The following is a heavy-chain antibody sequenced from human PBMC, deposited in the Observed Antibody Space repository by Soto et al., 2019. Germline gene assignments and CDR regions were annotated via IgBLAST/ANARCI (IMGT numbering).Heavy chain of an antibody. CDR1: GDSVSSNSAA. V-gene: IGHV6-1*01. D-gene: IGHD2-15*01. Sequence: SQTLSLTCAISGDSVSSNSAAWNWIRQSPSRGLEWLGRTYYRSKWYNDYAVSVKSRITINPDTSKNQFSLQLNSVTPEDTAVYYCARDSWTGYCSGGSCYPLYYYRMDVWGQGNTVTVSS. J-gene: IGHJ6*02. CDR3: ARDSWTGYCSGGSCYPLYYYRMDV. CDR2: TYYRSKWYN.